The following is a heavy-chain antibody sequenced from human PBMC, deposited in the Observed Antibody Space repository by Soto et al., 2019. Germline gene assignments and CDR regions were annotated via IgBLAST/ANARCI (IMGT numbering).Heavy chain of an antibody. CDR3: ARGGPYYYDSSGYPYFDY. CDR2: IYYSGST. J-gene: IGHJ4*02. V-gene: IGHV4-30-4*01. D-gene: IGHD3-22*01. CDR1: GGSISSGDYY. Sequence: QVQLQESGPGLVKPSQTLSLTCTVSGGSISSGDYYWSWIRQPPGKGLEWIGYIYYSGSTYYNPSLKSRVTISVDTSKNQFSLKLSSVTAADTAVYYCARGGPYYYDSSGYPYFDYWGQGTLVTVSS.